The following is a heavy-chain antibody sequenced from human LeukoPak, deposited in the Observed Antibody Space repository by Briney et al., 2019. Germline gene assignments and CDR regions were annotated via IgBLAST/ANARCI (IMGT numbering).Heavy chain of an antibody. CDR1: GGSISNYY. Sequence: SETLSLTCTVSGGSISNYYWSWIRQPPGKGLEWIGYIYYSGNTNYNPSLKSRVTISVDTSKNQFSLKLNSLTAADTAVYYCARVRYCSTNRCYDREFDNWGQGTLVTVSS. J-gene: IGHJ4*02. D-gene: IGHD2-2*01. CDR2: IYYSGNT. CDR3: ARVRYCSTNRCYDREFDN. V-gene: IGHV4-59*01.